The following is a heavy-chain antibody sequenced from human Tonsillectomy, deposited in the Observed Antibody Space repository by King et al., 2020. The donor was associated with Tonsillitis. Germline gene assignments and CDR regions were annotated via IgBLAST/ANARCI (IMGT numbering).Heavy chain of an antibody. V-gene: IGHV4-59*01. CDR3: ARGRGISPWGGSGSSYFDY. D-gene: IGHD3-10*01. CDR1: GGSISRYY. CDR2: IYYSGST. Sequence: VQLQESGPGLVKPSETLSLTCTVSGGSISRYYWSWIRQPPGKGLEWIGYIYYSGSTHYNPSLKSRVTISVDTSKNQFSLKLSSVTAADTAVYYCARGRGISPWGGSGSSYFDYWGQGTLVTVSS. J-gene: IGHJ4*02.